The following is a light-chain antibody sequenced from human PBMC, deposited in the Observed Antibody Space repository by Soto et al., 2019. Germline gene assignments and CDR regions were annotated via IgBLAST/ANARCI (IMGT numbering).Light chain of an antibody. J-gene: IGLJ1*01. CDR1: SGDVGYYNL. Sequence: QSVLTQPASVSGSPGQSITISCTGPSGDVGYYNLVSWYQQNPGKAPKLMIYEVSKRPSGVSNRFSGSKSGNTASLTISGLQAEDEADYYCTSYAGGDSPYVFGTGTKLTVL. CDR2: EVS. V-gene: IGLV2-23*02. CDR3: TSYAGGDSPYV.